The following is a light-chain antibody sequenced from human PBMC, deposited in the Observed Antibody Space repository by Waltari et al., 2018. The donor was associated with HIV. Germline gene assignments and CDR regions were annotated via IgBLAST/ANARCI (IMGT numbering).Light chain of an antibody. Sequence: SCSGSSSNIGSNYVYWYQQLPGTAPKLLIFLNSQRPSGVPDRISGSKSGTSASLAISGLRSEDEADYFCSSWDDSLSGLWVFGGGTKLTVL. CDR1: SSNIGSNY. V-gene: IGLV1-47*01. J-gene: IGLJ3*02. CDR3: SSWDDSLSGLWV. CDR2: LNS.